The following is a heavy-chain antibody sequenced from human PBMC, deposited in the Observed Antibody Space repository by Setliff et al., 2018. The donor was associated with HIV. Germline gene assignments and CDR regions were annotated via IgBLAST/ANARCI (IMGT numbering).Heavy chain of an antibody. Sequence: GASVKVSCKASGDTLSIHPISWVRQAPGRGLDWMGGIIPAFGRANYAQNFQGRVTITTDESTTTVFMELTGLRSEDTAVYYCARGSEDNVWFDPWGQGTLVTVSS. CDR2: IIPAFGRA. CDR3: ARGSEDNVWFDP. CDR1: GDTLSIHP. D-gene: IGHD3-10*01. J-gene: IGHJ5*02. V-gene: IGHV1-69*05.